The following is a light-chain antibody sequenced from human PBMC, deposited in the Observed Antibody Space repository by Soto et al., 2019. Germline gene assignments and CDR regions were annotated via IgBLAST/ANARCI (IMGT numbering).Light chain of an antibody. V-gene: IGLV2-23*02. CDR3: CSYAGNRRV. J-gene: IGLJ2*01. Sequence: QSVLTQPASVSGSPGQSITISCTGTYNLVSWYQQHPGKAPKLMIFEVNKRPSGVSYRFSGSKSGNTASLTISALQAEDEADYFCCSYAGNRRVFGGGTKATVL. CDR1: YNL. CDR2: EVN.